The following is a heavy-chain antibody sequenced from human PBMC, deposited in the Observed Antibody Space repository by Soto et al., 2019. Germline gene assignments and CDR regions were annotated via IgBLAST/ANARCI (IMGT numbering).Heavy chain of an antibody. CDR3: ARGVDEKRGSRLDY. CDR1: GFTFSSYG. CDR2: IWYDGSNK. Sequence: QVQLVESGGGVVQPGRSLRLSCAASGFTFSSYGMHWVRQAPGKGLEWVAVIWYDGSNKYYADSVKGRFTISRDNSKNTLYLQMNSPRAEDTAVYYCARGVDEKRGSRLDYWGQGTLVTVSS. J-gene: IGHJ4*02. V-gene: IGHV3-33*01. D-gene: IGHD1-26*01.